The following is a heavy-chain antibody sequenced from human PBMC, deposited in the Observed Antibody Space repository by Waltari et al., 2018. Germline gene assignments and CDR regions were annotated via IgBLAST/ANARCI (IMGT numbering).Heavy chain of an antibody. J-gene: IGHJ4*02. CDR2: IYHSGST. CDR1: GYSISSGYY. D-gene: IGHD1-26*01. CDR3: ATGYSGSFDFDY. Sequence: QVQLQESGPGLVKPSETLSLTCAVSGYSISSGYYWGWIRQPPGKGLEWIGSIYHSGSTYYTPSLKSRVTISVDTSKNQFSLKLSSVTAADTAGYYCATGYSGSFDFDYWGQGTLVTVSS. V-gene: IGHV4-38-2*01.